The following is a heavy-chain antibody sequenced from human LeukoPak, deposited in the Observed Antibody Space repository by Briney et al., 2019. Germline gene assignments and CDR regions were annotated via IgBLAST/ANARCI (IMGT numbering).Heavy chain of an antibody. Sequence: PSETLSLTCAVYGGSFSGYYWSRIRQPPGKGLEGIGEINHSGSTNYNPSLKSRVTISVDTSKSQFSLKLSSVTAADTAVYYCAICSGGSCDDWGQGTLVTVSS. J-gene: IGHJ4*02. V-gene: IGHV4-34*01. CDR1: GGSFSGYY. CDR2: INHSGST. D-gene: IGHD2-15*01. CDR3: AICSGGSCDD.